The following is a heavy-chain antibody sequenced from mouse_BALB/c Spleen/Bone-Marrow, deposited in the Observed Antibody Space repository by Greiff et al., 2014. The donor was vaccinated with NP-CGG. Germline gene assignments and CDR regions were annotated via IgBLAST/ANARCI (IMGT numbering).Heavy chain of an antibody. CDR3: ARDISGYVRAMDY. D-gene: IGHD3-2*01. CDR2: ISTYSGNT. Sequence: QVQLQQPGPELVSPGVSVKISCKASGYTFTDYAIHWVKQSHSKRLEWIGIISTYSGNTNYNQKFKGKATMTVDKSSSTAYMELARLTSEDSAIYYGARDISGYVRAMDYWGQGTSVTVSS. J-gene: IGHJ4*01. CDR1: GYTFTDYA. V-gene: IGHV1-67*01.